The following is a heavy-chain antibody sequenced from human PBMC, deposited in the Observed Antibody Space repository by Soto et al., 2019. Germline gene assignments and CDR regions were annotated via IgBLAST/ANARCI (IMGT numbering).Heavy chain of an antibody. Sequence: ASVKVSCKASGYSFTRYGIGWARQAPGQGLEWMGIINLSADRTSYAQKFQGRFTVTMDTSTSTVYMELGSLRSEDTAVYYCVRDPSSGYRSFDYWGQGTLVTVSS. D-gene: IGHD3-22*01. CDR2: INLSADRT. CDR1: GYSFTRYG. V-gene: IGHV1-46*03. CDR3: VRDPSSGYRSFDY. J-gene: IGHJ4*02.